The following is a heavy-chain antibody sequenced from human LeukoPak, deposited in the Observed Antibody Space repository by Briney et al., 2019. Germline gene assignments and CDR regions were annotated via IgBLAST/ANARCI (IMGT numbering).Heavy chain of an antibody. CDR2: INDDAAAT. CDR1: GFSFSNHW. CDR3: ARVTGSSSWYAYFQH. Sequence: GGSLRLSCAASGFSFSNHWMTWVRQAPGKGLEWLGNINDDAAATYYVDSVRGRFTISRDNAKNSLYLQLSRLRVEDTGVYYCARVTGSSSWYAYFQHWGQGTLVTVSS. D-gene: IGHD6-13*01. V-gene: IGHV3-7*01. J-gene: IGHJ1*01.